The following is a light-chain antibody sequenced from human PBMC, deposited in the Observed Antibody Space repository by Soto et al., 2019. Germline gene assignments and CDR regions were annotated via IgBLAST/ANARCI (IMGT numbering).Light chain of an antibody. J-gene: IGKJ2*01. CDR3: QQSHITTLFT. CDR2: AAS. Sequence: DIQLPQSPSSLSASIGDRVTITCRASQNINSHLNWYQQKPGKAPKVLIYAASRLQSGVPSRFSGSGSGTEFTLTISSLEPEDFATYYCQQSHITTLFTFGKGTKLEIK. V-gene: IGKV1-39*01. CDR1: QNINSH.